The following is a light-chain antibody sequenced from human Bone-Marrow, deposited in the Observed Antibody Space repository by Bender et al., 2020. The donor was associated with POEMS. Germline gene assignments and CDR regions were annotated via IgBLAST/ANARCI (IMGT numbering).Light chain of an antibody. CDR3: ATWHDSLNGWV. J-gene: IGLJ3*02. Sequence: QSVLTQPPSASGTPGQRVIISCSGSSSNIVTNPVNWYQHLPGTAPKVLIYNTNQQPSGVPDRFSGSKSGTSASLAISALQSEDEGDYYCATWHDSLNGWVFGGGTKLAVL. CDR1: SSNIVTNP. CDR2: NTN. V-gene: IGLV1-44*01.